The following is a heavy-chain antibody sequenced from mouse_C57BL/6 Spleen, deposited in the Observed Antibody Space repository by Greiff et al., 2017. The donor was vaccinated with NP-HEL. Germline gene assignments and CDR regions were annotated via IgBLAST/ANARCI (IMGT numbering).Heavy chain of an antibody. CDR1: GYTFTSYW. D-gene: IGHD2-1*01. CDR3: ARERQGIYYGNYEAMDY. V-gene: IGHV1-72*01. Sequence: QVQLQQSGAELVKPGASVKLSCKASGYTFTSYWMHWVKQRPGRGLEWIGRIDPNSGGTKYNEKFKSKATLTVDKPSSTAYMQLSSLTSEDSAVYYCARERQGIYYGNYEAMDYWGQGTSVTVSS. CDR2: IDPNSGGT. J-gene: IGHJ4*01.